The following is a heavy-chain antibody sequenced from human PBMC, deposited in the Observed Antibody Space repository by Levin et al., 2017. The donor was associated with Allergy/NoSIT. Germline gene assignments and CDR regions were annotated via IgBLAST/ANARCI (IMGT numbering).Heavy chain of an antibody. J-gene: IGHJ5*02. D-gene: IGHD3-3*01. Sequence: SETLSLTCAVSGYSISSGYYWGWIRQPPGKGLEWIGSIYHSGSTYYNPSLKSRVTISVDTSKNQFSLKLSSVTAADTAVYYCASSAYDFWSGYSPQLRNWFDPWGQGTLVTVSS. CDR3: ASSAYDFWSGYSPQLRNWFDP. CDR1: GYSISSGYY. CDR2: IYHSGST. V-gene: IGHV4-38-2*01.